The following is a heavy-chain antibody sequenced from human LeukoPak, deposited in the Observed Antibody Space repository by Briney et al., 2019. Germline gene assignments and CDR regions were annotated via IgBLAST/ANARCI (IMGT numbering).Heavy chain of an antibody. J-gene: IGHJ4*02. D-gene: IGHD3-22*01. CDR3: VTIMYDSSGYSYFDL. Sequence: SETLSLSCTVSGGSISSYSYYWGWIRQPPGKGLEWIGSINYSGSTTYTPSLKTRVTISVDTSRDQFSLKMSSVTAADTAVYYCVTIMYDSSGYSYFDLWGQGTLVTVSS. CDR1: GGSISSYSYY. CDR2: INYSGST. V-gene: IGHV4-39*01.